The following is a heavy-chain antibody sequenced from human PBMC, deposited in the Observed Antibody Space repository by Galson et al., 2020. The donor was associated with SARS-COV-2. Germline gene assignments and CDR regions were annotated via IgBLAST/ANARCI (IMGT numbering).Heavy chain of an antibody. D-gene: IGHD4-4*01. V-gene: IGHV3-30*02. J-gene: IGHJ6*03. CDR2: IRYDGSAK. Sequence: GESLKISCAASGFTFSIYGIHWVRQAPGKGLEWVAFIRYDGSAKHYADSVKGRFTISRDNSKNMLYLQMNSLGAEDTAVYYCAKDRKENSYSSLGYIDVWGKGTTVTISS. CDR1: GFTFSIYG. CDR3: AKDRKENSYSSLGYIDV.